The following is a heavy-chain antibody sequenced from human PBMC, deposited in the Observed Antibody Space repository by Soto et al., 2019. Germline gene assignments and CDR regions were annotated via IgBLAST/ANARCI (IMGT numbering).Heavy chain of an antibody. J-gene: IGHJ6*02. CDR2: IIPIFGTA. D-gene: IGHD3-3*01. CDR1: GGTFSSYA. Sequence: QVQLVQSGAEVKKPGSSVKVSCKACGGTFSSYAISWVRQAPGQGLEWMGGIIPIFGTANYAQKFQGRVTITADESTSTAYMELSSLRSEHTAVYYCARDFCSGSVGMDIWGQLTPLTVSS. V-gene: IGHV1-69*12. CDR3: ARDFCSGSVGMDI.